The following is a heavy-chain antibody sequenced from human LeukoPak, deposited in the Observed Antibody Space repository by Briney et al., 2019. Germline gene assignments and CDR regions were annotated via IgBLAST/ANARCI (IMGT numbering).Heavy chain of an antibody. CDR2: IYSSGTA. V-gene: IGHV4-4*07. CDR3: ARTRNFDFWSGYTYYFDY. D-gene: IGHD3-3*01. Sequence: PSETLSLTCTGSGGSISNYYWSWIRQPAGKGLEWIGHIYSSGTANYNPSLKSRVTMSIDTSKNHFSLKVSSVTAADTAVYYCARTRNFDFWSGYTYYFDYWGQGTLVTVSS. CDR1: GGSISNYY. J-gene: IGHJ4*02.